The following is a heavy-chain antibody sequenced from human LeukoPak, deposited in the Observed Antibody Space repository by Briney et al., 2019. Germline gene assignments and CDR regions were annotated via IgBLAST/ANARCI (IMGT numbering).Heavy chain of an antibody. J-gene: IGHJ1*01. CDR1: GFTFSSYS. CDR2: ISSSSSYI. V-gene: IGHV3-21*01. Sequence: GGSLRLSCAASGFTFSSYSMNWVRQAPGKGLEWVSSISSSSSYIYYADSVKGRFTISRDNAKNSLYLQMNSLRAEHTAVYYCARDPDTHYYDSSGYYQPPAYFQHWGQGTLVTVSS. D-gene: IGHD3-22*01. CDR3: ARDPDTHYYDSSGYYQPPAYFQH.